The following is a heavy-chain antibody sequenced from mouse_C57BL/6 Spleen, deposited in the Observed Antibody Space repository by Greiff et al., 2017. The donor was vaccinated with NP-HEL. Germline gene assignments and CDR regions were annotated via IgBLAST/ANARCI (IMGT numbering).Heavy chain of an antibody. D-gene: IGHD1-1*02. CDR2: IHPNSGST. CDR1: GYTFTSYW. CDR3: ARAGLLYYFDY. V-gene: IGHV1-64*01. Sequence: QVQLQQPGAELVKPGASVKLSCKASGYTFTSYWMHWVKQRPGQGLEWIGMIHPNSGSTNYNEKFKSKATLTVDKSSSTAYMQLSSLTSEDSAFYYCARAGLLYYFDYWGQGTTLTVSS. J-gene: IGHJ2*01.